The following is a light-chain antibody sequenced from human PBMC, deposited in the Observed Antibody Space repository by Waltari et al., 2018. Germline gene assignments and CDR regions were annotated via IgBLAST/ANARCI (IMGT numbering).Light chain of an antibody. J-gene: IGLJ1*01. CDR1: SGVVATFDY. V-gene: IGLV2-8*01. CDR2: EVN. CDR3: SSYAHSDKAL. Sequence: QSALTQPPSASGSHGQSVTISCPGTSGVVATFDYVSWYQQQPGKAPKLIIYEVNKRPSGVPDRFSGSKSGTTASLTISGLRAEDEADFYCSSYAHSDKALFGGGTRVSV.